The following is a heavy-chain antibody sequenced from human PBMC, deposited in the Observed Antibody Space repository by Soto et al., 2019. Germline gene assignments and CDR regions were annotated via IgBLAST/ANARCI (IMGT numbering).Heavy chain of an antibody. CDR1: GGTFSSYA. CDR3: ARKAVAFVFDI. V-gene: IGHV1-69*06. CDR2: IIPIFGRA. Sequence: SVKVTCKASGGTFSSYAISWVRQAPGQWLEGLGGIIPIFGRANYAQKFHGRVTITADKSTSKAYTELSSMRSEDTAVYYGARKAVAFVFDIWRQGTMV. D-gene: IGHD6-19*01. J-gene: IGHJ3*02.